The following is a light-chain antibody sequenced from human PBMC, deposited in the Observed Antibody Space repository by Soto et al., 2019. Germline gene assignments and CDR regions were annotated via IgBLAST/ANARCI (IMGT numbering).Light chain of an antibody. CDR2: KAS. CDR3: QQYKKYST. Sequence: DIQMTQFPSTLSASVGDRVTITCRASQSISSWLAWYQQKPGKAPKLLIYKASSLESGVPSRFSGSGSGTEFTLTISSLQPDDFATYYCQQYKKYSTFGGGTKVDIK. J-gene: IGKJ4*01. CDR1: QSISSW. V-gene: IGKV1-5*03.